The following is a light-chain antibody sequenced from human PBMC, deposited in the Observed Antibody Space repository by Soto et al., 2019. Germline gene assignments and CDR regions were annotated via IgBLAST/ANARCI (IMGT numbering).Light chain of an antibody. CDR1: TSDIGDYGY. CDR2: EVS. V-gene: IGLV2-14*01. Sequence: QSVLTQPASVSGSPGQSITISCTGSTSDIGDYGYVSWYQQLPGKAPKLLIYEVSNRPSGVSNRFSGSKSGNTASLTISGLQAEDEADYYCCSYTSSVTWVFGGGTKLTVL. J-gene: IGLJ3*02. CDR3: CSYTSSVTWV.